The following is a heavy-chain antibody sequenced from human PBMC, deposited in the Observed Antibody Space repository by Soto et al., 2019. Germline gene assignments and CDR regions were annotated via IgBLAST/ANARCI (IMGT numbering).Heavy chain of an antibody. CDR2: IYYSGNT. V-gene: IGHV4-59*01. J-gene: IGHJ4*02. CDR3: ARRVGATHFDY. Sequence: SETLSLTCIVSADSITGYHWSWIRHPPGRGLEWIGDIYYSGNTRYSPSLQSRLTISVDTSKREFSLKLSSLTAADTAVYYCARRVGATHFDYWGQGLLVTVPQ. D-gene: IGHD1-26*01. CDR1: ADSITGYH.